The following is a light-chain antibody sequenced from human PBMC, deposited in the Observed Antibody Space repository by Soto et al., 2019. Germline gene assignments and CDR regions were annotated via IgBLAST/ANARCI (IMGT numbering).Light chain of an antibody. V-gene: IGKV1-39*01. J-gene: IGKJ2*01. CDR2: AAS. CDR3: QQSYITPYT. Sequence: DIQMTQSPSSLSASVRDTVTITCRASQSISVHLNWYQQKPGEVPKLLIYAASNLHSGVPSRLSGSGSETDFALTISSLQPEDFATYYCQQSYITPYTFGQGTRLEIK. CDR1: QSISVH.